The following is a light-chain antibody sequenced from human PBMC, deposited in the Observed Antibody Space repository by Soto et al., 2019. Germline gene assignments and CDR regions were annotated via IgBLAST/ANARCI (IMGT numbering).Light chain of an antibody. CDR2: DAF. J-gene: IGKJ1*01. CDR3: QQRSNWPPA. CDR1: QSVSTSY. Sequence: EIVLTQSPGTLSLSPGERATLSCRASQSVSTSYVAWYQQKFGQAPRLLIYDAFSRATGIPDRFSASGSGTDFTLTISSLEPEDFAVYYCQQRSNWPPAFGQGTKVDI. V-gene: IGKV3D-20*02.